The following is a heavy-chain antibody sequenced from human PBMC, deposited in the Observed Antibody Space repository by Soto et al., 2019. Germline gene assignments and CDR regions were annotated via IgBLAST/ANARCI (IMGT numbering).Heavy chain of an antibody. D-gene: IGHD3-10*01. CDR1: GFTFSSSA. Sequence: VVSLRISCAASGFTFSSSAISWVRQAPGKGLEWVSAVSANGQGIYYADSVRGRFTISRDNSKNTVFLHMDSLSAEDTAVYYCAKDRHYPRDYFHYWGRGTLVTVSS. J-gene: IGHJ4*02. V-gene: IGHV3-23*01. CDR2: VSANGQGI. CDR3: AKDRHYPRDYFHY.